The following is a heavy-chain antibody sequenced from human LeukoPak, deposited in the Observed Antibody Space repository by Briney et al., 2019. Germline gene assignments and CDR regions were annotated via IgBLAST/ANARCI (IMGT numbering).Heavy chain of an antibody. V-gene: IGHV3-7*01. CDR3: ARDLAYSRLDY. CDR1: GFTFSSYG. J-gene: IGHJ4*02. D-gene: IGHD5-18*01. Sequence: GGSLRLSCAASGFTFSSYGMHWVRQAPGKGLEWVASIDPDGNKKYSADSVKGRFTISRDNAENSLYLQMNSLRVEDTAFYYCARDLAYSRLDYWGQGMLVTVSS. CDR2: IDPDGNKK.